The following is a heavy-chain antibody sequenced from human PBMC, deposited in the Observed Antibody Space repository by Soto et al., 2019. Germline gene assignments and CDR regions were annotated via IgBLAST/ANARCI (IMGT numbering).Heavy chain of an antibody. Sequence: PGGSLRLSCAASGFTFSSYAMRWVRQAPGKGLEWVSSISGSGGRIYDADSVKGRFTISRDNSKNTLYLQMDSLRAEDTAVYYCAKKSCSEVGCKGYLDYWGLGTLVTVSS. CDR2: ISGSGGRI. V-gene: IGHV3-23*01. D-gene: IGHD2-15*01. CDR3: AKKSCSEVGCKGYLDY. CDR1: GFTFSSYA. J-gene: IGHJ4*02.